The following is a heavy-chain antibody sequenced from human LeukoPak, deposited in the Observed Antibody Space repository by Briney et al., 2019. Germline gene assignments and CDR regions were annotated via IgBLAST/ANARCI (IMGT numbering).Heavy chain of an antibody. D-gene: IGHD3-22*01. V-gene: IGHV4-34*01. CDR3: AREDRLYYYDSSGYYSANWFDP. J-gene: IGHJ5*02. CDR1: GGSFSGYY. CDR2: INHSGST. Sequence: PSETLSLTCAVYGGSFSGYYWSWIRQPPGKGLEWIGEINHSGSTNYNPSLKSRVTISVDTSKNQFSLKLSSVTAADTAVYYCAREDRLYYYDSSGYYSANWFDPWGQGTLVTVSS.